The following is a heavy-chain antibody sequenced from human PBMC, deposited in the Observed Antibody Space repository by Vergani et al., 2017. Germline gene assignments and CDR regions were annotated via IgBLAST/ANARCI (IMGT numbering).Heavy chain of an antibody. J-gene: IGHJ4*02. Sequence: QVQLVESGGGVVQPGRSLRLSCAASGFTFSSYAMHWVRQAPGKGLEWVAVISYDGSNKYYADSVKGRFTISRDKSKNTLYLQMNSLRAEDTAVYYCARSWGGYNWNYAVDYWGQGTLVTVSS. CDR1: GFTFSSYA. CDR3: ARSWGGYNWNYAVDY. CDR2: ISYDGSNK. V-gene: IGHV3-30-3*01. D-gene: IGHD1-7*01.